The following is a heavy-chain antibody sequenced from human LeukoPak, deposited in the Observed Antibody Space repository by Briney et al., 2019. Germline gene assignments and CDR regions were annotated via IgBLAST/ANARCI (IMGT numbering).Heavy chain of an antibody. D-gene: IGHD4-17*01. Sequence: PGGSLRLSCAASGFTFSDYYMSWVRQAPGKGLEWVSYISSSSSYRNNADSVKGRFAISRDNAKNSLYLQMNSLRAEDTAVYYCARARDYGVFDYWGQGTLVTVSS. CDR2: ISSSSSYR. J-gene: IGHJ4*02. CDR1: GFTFSDYY. V-gene: IGHV3-11*05. CDR3: ARARDYGVFDY.